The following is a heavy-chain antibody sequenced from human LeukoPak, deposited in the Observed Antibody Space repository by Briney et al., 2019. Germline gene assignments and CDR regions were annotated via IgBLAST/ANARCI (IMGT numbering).Heavy chain of an antibody. D-gene: IGHD3-22*01. CDR1: GGTFSSYA. V-gene: IGHV1-69*13. J-gene: IGHJ4*02. CDR3: ARDMIGADYYDSSGYYLSD. CDR2: IIPIFGTA. Sequence: SVKASCKASGGTFSSYAISWVRQAPGQGLEWMGGIIPIFGTANYAQKFQGRVTITADESTSTAYMELSSLRSEDTAVYYCARDMIGADYYDSSGYYLSDWGQGTLVTVSS.